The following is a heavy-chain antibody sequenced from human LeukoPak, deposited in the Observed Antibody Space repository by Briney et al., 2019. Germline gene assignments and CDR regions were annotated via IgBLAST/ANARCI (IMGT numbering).Heavy chain of an antibody. J-gene: IGHJ4*02. CDR3: ARERHGGFDY. V-gene: IGHV4-31*03. CDR2: IYYSGST. CDR1: GGSISSGGYY. Sequence: SETLSLTCTVSGGSISSGGYYWSWIRQHPGKGLEWIGYIYYSGSTYYNPSLKSRVTISVDTSKNQFSLKLSSVTAADTAVYYCARERHGGFDYWGQGTLVTDSS. D-gene: IGHD3-10*01.